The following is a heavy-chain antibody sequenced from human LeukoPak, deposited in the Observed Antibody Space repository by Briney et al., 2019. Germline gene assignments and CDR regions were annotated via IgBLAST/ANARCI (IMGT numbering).Heavy chain of an antibody. CDR3: ARGQYYYDSSGYYSNWFDP. D-gene: IGHD3-22*01. CDR1: GGSITNYY. V-gene: IGHV4-34*01. Sequence: SETLSLTCTVSGGSITNYYWSWIRQPPGKGLEWIGEINHSGSTNYNPSLKSRVTISVDTSKNQFSLKLSSVTAADTAVYYCARGQYYYDSSGYYSNWFDPWGQGTLVTVSS. CDR2: INHSGST. J-gene: IGHJ5*02.